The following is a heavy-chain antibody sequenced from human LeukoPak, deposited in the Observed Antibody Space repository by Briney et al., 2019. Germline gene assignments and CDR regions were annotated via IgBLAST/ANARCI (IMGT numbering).Heavy chain of an antibody. J-gene: IGHJ4*02. D-gene: IGHD3-10*01. V-gene: IGHV3-13*01. CDR1: GFTFSTYD. Sequence: GGSLRLSCAASGFTFSTYDMHWVRQATGKGLEWVSAIGTAGDTYYPGSVKGRFTISRENAKNSLYLQMNSLRAEDTAIYYCAREGYYGSGSPPSLYFDYWGQGTLVTVSS. CDR2: IGTAGDT. CDR3: AREGYYGSGSPPSLYFDY.